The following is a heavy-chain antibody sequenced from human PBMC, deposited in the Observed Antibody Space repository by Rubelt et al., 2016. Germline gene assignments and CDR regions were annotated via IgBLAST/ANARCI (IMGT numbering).Heavy chain of an antibody. V-gene: IGHV4-34*01. CDR2: INHSGNT. Sequence: QVQLQQWGAGLLKPSETLSLTCAVYGGSFSGYYWSWIRQPPGKGLEWIWEINHSGNTNYNPSLKSRVSLSVETSKNQFSRKLSSVTAADTAVYYCAGTRVVPAAIRPWGQGTLVTVSS. CDR3: AGTRVVPAAIRP. D-gene: IGHD2-2*02. CDR1: GGSFSGYY. J-gene: IGHJ5*02.